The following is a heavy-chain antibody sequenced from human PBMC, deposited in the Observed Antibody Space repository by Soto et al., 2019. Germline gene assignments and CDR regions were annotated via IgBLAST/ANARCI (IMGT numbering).Heavy chain of an antibody. CDR1: GDSVSAFD. J-gene: IGHJ5*02. V-gene: IGHV4-59*02. Sequence: QVQLQESGPGLVKPSETLSLTCTVSGDSVSAFDWNWIRQPPGKGLEWIGRVSHSGSTNYNPSLKCRVTISLDTSENQFSLKLTSVTSADTAVYYCTRDQSGSISFNWFDPWGQGTLVTVSS. CDR2: VSHSGST. CDR3: TRDQSGSISFNWFDP. D-gene: IGHD2-2*01.